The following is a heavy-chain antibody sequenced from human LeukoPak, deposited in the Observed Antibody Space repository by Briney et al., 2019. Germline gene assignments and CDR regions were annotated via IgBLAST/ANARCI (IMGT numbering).Heavy chain of an antibody. Sequence: GGSLRLSCAASGFTLSDYSMNWVRQAPGKELEWVSSISSSSSYIYYADSVKGRFTISRDNAKNSLYLQMNSLRAEDTAVYYCAIIPIGRYWGQGTLVTVSS. D-gene: IGHD5-24*01. J-gene: IGHJ4*02. V-gene: IGHV3-21*01. CDR3: AIIPIGRY. CDR1: GFTLSDYS. CDR2: ISSSSSYI.